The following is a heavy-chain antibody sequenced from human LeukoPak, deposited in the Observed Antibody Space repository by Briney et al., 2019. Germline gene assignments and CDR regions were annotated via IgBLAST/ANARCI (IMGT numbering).Heavy chain of an antibody. V-gene: IGHV5-51*01. CDR2: IYPGDSDT. D-gene: IGHD6-19*01. J-gene: IGHJ4*02. Sequence: GESLQISCQGSGSSFTSYWIGWVRQLPGKGLEWMGIIYPGDSDTRYSPSFQGQVTISADKSISTAYLQWSSLKASDTAMYYCARRDSSGWYAFDYWGQGTLVTVSS. CDR3: ARRDSSGWYAFDY. CDR1: GSSFTSYW.